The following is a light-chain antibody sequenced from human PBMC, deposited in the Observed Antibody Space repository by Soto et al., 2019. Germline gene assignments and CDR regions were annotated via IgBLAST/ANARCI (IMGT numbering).Light chain of an antibody. CDR2: SVS. V-gene: IGKV3D-15*01. Sequence: EIVMTQSPATLSLSPGDTATLSCRASQSVDTNLAWYVQKPGQAPRRLMYSVSTWGTGVTARFSGSGSGTEFTLTISSLQSEDFAIYYCQQYKSWPITFGQGTRLEIK. J-gene: IGKJ5*01. CDR3: QQYKSWPIT. CDR1: QSVDTN.